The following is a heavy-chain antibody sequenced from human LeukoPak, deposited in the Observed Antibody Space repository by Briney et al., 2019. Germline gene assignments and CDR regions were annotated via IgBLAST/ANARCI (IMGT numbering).Heavy chain of an antibody. V-gene: IGHV3-53*01. CDR2: IYSGGST. D-gene: IGHD6-19*01. CDR1: GFTVSSNH. J-gene: IGHJ6*02. Sequence: PGGSLRLSCAASGFTVSSNHMSWVRQAPGKGLEWVSIIYSGGSTYYADSVKGRFTISRDNSKNTLYLQMNSLRAEDTAVYYCARDRSSGWYTDGMDVWGQGTTVTVSS. CDR3: ARDRSSGWYTDGMDV.